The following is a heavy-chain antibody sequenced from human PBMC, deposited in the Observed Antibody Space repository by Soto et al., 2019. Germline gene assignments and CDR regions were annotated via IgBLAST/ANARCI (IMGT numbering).Heavy chain of an antibody. CDR1: GFSISIFW. D-gene: IGHD4-17*01. Sequence: PGGSLRLSCAASGFSISIFWMRWVRHAPGKRLEWLATLKGDGSERYYLGSVRGRFTISRDNAKDSLYLQMSALTAEDTAMYHCARHPNRDYGGNSAFFDYWGQGTPVTVSS. CDR3: ARHPNRDYGGNSAFFDY. V-gene: IGHV3-7*01. CDR2: LKGDGSER. J-gene: IGHJ4*02.